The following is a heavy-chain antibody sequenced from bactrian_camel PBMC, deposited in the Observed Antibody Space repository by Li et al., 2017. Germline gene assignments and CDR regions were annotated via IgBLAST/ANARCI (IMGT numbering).Heavy chain of an antibody. Sequence: VQLVESGGGLVQPGGSLRLSCAASGFTFGDYYMSWVRQAPGKGLEWVSGISNNGRITSYADSVKGRFTISQDNAQNTLFLQMNNLAPQDTAMYYCGHWGTTCSGCACACAVDIEQDYVRWGQGTQVTVS. J-gene: IGHJ4*01. CDR1: GFTFGDYY. V-gene: IGHV3S40*01. D-gene: IGHD5*01. CDR3: GHWGTTCSGCACACAVDIEQDYVR. CDR2: ISNNGRIT.